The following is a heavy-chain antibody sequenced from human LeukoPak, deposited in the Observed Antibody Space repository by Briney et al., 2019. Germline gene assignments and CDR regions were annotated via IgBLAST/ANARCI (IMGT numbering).Heavy chain of an antibody. V-gene: IGHV4-39*07. CDR1: GDSFTSVTDY. CDR3: ARAGISPPHYFFDY. J-gene: IGHJ4*01. CDR2: GDYSGGT. Sequence: SETLSLTCTVSGDSFTSVTDYWAWIRQPPGKGLEWIASGDYSGGTYYNPSLESRVALSADMSKNQISLKLTSVTGADTAVYYCARAGISPPHYFFDYWGQGTLVTVSS. D-gene: IGHD2/OR15-2a*01.